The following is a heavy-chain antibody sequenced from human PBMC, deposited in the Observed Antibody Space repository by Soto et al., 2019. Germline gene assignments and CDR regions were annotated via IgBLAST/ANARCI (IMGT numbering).Heavy chain of an antibody. J-gene: IGHJ4*02. V-gene: IGHV3-72*01. D-gene: IGHD3-22*01. CDR3: ARGGYRRFHFDX. Sequence: GGSLRLSCVVSGFTFSDYYMDWVRQAPGKGLEWVSRSRSKANSYSTAYAASAQGRFTSSRDDSKKSLYLQMNSLRTEDTAVYHCARGGYRRFHFDXWGQVTRVTVSX. CDR2: SRSKANSYST. CDR1: GFTFSDYY.